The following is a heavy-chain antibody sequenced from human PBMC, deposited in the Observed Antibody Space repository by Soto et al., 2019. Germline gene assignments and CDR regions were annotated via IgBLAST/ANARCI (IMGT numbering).Heavy chain of an antibody. J-gene: IGHJ4*02. CDR2: VNPILSMS. Sequence: QVQLVQSGAELKKPGSSVKVSCKASGDTFSFYTINWVRQAPGLGLEWMGRVNPILSMSNYAQKFQGRVTMTADKSTSTAYMELRSLRSEDTAFYYCATSYGSGYRAFDYWGQGPWSPSPQ. CDR1: GDTFSFYT. D-gene: IGHD3-10*01. V-gene: IGHV1-69*02. CDR3: ATSYGSGYRAFDY.